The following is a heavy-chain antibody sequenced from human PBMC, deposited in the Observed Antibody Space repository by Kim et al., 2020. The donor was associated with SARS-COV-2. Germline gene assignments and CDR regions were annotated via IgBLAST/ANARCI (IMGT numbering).Heavy chain of an antibody. CDR2: MNPESGTK. CDR1: GYTFTNYF. V-gene: IGHV1-2*06. J-gene: IGHJ4*02. Sequence: ASVKVSCKTSGYTFTNYFIHWVRRAPGQGLEWMGRMNPESGTKRYAEKFRGRVTMTRDTSVNTAYLELSSLTSDDTAIYYCARENYFDYWNKGTLVIVSS. CDR3: ARENYFDY.